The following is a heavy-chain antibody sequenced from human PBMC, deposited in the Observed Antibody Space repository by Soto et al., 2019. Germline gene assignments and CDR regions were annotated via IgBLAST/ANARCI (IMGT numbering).Heavy chain of an antibody. CDR1: GGTFSSYA. CDR3: ATTTNYYYDSSGYAFDI. D-gene: IGHD3-22*01. V-gene: IGHV1-69*01. CDR2: IIPIFGTA. J-gene: IGHJ3*02. Sequence: VKVSCKASGGTFSSYAISWVRQAPGQGLEWMGGIIPIFGTANYAQKFQGRVTITADESTSTAYMELSSLRSEDTAVYYCATTTNYYYDSSGYAFDIWGQGTMVTVSS.